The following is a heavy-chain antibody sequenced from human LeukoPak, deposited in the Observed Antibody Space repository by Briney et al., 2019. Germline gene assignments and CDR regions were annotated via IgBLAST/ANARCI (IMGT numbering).Heavy chain of an antibody. J-gene: IGHJ4*02. CDR2: IKQDGSEK. V-gene: IGHV3-7*01. CDR1: GFTFSSYW. D-gene: IGHD3-3*01. CDR3: ARRTYYDFWSGYPFDY. Sequence: PGGSLGLSCAASGFTFSSYWMSWVRQAPGKGLEWVANIKQDGSEKYYVDSVKGRFTISRDNAKNSLYLQMNSLRAEDTAVYYCARRTYYDFWSGYPFDYWGQGTLVTVSS.